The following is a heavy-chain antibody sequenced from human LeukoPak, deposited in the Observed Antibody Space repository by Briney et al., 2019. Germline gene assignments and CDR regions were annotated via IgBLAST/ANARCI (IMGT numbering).Heavy chain of an antibody. J-gene: IGHJ4*02. Sequence: SETLSHTCTVSGGSISSSSYYWGWIRQPPGKGLEWIGSIYYSGSTSYNPSLKSRVTISVDTSKNQFSLRLSSVTAADTAVYYCARGARDYDSSGLSTYFAYWGQGTLVTVSS. V-gene: IGHV4-39*01. CDR1: GGSISSSSYY. D-gene: IGHD3-22*01. CDR3: ARGARDYDSSGLSTYFAY. CDR2: IYYSGST.